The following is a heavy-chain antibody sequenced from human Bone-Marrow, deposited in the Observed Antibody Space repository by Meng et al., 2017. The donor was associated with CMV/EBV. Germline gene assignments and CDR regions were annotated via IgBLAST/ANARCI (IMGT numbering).Heavy chain of an antibody. V-gene: IGHV1-69*05. CDR2: IIPIFGTA. D-gene: IGHD4-11*01. Sequence: SEKVSCKASGGTFSSYAITWVRQAPGQGLEWMGGIIPIFGTAKYAQKFQGRVTITTDESTSTAYMELSSLRSEDTAVYYCARGDLFAVTTIYYYYGMDVWGQGTTVTVS. J-gene: IGHJ6*02. CDR1: GGTFSSYA. CDR3: ARGDLFAVTTIYYYYGMDV.